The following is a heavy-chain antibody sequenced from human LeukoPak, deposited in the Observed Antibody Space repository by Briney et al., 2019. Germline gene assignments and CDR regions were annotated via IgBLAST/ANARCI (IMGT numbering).Heavy chain of an antibody. CDR1: GFTFSSYS. D-gene: IGHD1-26*01. CDR2: ITSGSSHI. CDR3: ARDPYSGSYGADYYYYMDV. J-gene: IGHJ6*03. Sequence: GGSLRLSCAASGFTFSSYSMNWVRQAPGQGLEWVSSITSGSSHIYYADSVKGRFTISRDNAKSSLYLQMNSLRAEDTAVYYCARDPYSGSYGADYYYYMDVWGKGTTVTISS. V-gene: IGHV3-21*01.